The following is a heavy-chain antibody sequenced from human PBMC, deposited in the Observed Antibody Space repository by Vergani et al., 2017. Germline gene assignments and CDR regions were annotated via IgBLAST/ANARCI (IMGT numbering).Heavy chain of an antibody. D-gene: IGHD3-10*01. V-gene: IGHV5-10-1*01. CDR2: IDPSDSYT. CDR3: ARPSMVRGVSITEGLDY. CDR1: GYSFTSYW. J-gene: IGHJ4*02. Sequence: EVQLVQSGAEVKKPGESLRISCKGSGYSFTSYWISWVRQMPGKGLEWMGRIDPSDSYTNYSPSFQGHVTISADKSISTAYLQWSSLKASDTAMYYCARPSMVRGVSITEGLDYWGQGTLVTVSS.